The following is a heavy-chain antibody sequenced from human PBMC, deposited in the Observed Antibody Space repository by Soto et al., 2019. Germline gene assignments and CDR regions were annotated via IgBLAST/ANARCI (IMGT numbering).Heavy chain of an antibody. V-gene: IGHV1-2*04. J-gene: IGHJ6*03. CDR1: GYTFTGYY. Sequence: ASVKVSCKASGYTFTGYYMHWVRQAPGQGLEWMGWINPNSGGTNYAQKFHGWVTMTRDTSISTAYMELSRLRSDDTAVYYCASGGTNGATVTTVCYHYYYTDVWGKGTTVTVSS. CDR3: ASGGTNGATVTTVCYHYYYTDV. D-gene: IGHD4-4*01. CDR2: INPNSGGT.